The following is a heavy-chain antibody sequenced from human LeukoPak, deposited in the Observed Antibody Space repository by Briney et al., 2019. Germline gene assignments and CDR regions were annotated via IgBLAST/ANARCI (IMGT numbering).Heavy chain of an antibody. V-gene: IGHV3-74*01. D-gene: IGHD1-1*01. CDR3: ARCTTGRTFGSLREIKRSREIDY. Sequence: AGGSLRLSCAASGFTFSNYWMHWVRQAPGKGLVWVSRIDSDGSSTNYADSVKGRFTISRDNAKNTLYLQMNSLRVEDTAVYYCARCTTGRTFGSLREIKRSREIDYWGQGTLVTVSS. CDR1: GFTFSNYW. CDR2: IDSDGSST. J-gene: IGHJ4*02.